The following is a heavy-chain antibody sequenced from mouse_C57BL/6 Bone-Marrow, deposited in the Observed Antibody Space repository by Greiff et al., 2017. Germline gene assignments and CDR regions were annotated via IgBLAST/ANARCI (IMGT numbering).Heavy chain of an antibody. J-gene: IGHJ4*01. V-gene: IGHV2-2*01. D-gene: IGHD1-1*01. CDR1: GFSLTSYG. CDR2: IWSGGST. Sequence: QVQLKESGPGLVQPSQSLSITCTVSGFSLTSYGVHWVRQSPGKGLEWLGVIWSGGSTDYNAAFISRLSISKDNSKSQVFFKMNSLQADDTAIYYCVRRAYYYGSSYAMDYWGQGTSVTVSS. CDR3: VRRAYYYGSSYAMDY.